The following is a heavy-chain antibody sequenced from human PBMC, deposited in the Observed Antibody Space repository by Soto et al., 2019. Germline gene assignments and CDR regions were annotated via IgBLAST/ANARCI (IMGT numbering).Heavy chain of an antibody. Sequence: PVGSLRLSCAASGFTFSSYWMHWVRQAPGKGLVWVSRINSDGSSTSYADSVKGRFTISRDNAKNTLYLQMNSLRAEDTAVYYCARGQIVGATRVDYWGQGTLVTVSS. J-gene: IGHJ4*02. CDR3: ARGQIVGATRVDY. CDR2: INSDGSST. CDR1: GFTFSSYW. D-gene: IGHD1-26*01. V-gene: IGHV3-74*01.